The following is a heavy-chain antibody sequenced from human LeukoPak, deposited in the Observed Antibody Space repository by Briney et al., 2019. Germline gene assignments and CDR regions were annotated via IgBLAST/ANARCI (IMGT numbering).Heavy chain of an antibody. CDR1: GFTFRSYD. V-gene: IGHV3-13*01. D-gene: IGHD4-17*01. Sequence: GGSLRLSCAASGFTFRSYDMHWVRQATGKGLEWVSAIGTAGDTYYPGSVKGRFTISRENAKNSLYLQMNSLRAGDAAVYYCARGTGYGDYNSYNWFDPWGQGTLVTVSS. CDR3: ARGTGYGDYNSYNWFDP. CDR2: IGTAGDT. J-gene: IGHJ5*02.